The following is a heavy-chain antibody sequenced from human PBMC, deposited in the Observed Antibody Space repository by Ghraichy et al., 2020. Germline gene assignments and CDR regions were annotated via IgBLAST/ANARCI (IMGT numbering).Heavy chain of an antibody. V-gene: IGHV3-7*01. J-gene: IGHJ4*02. CDR3: ARAVHRARPYLDY. D-gene: IGHD1-14*01. Sequence: GGSLRLSCAASGFTFGSNWMTWVRQAPGKGLEWVANIKQDGSKKYYMGSVKGRFSISRDNAKNSPYLQMNSLRDEDTAVYYCARAVHRARPYLDYCGQGPLSAVSS. CDR1: GFTFGSNW. CDR2: IKQDGSKK.